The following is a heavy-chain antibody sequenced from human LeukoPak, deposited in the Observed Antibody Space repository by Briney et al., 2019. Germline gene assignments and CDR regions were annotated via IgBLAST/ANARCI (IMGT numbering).Heavy chain of an antibody. CDR2: ISSSSKI. J-gene: IGHJ5*02. V-gene: IGHV3-48*02. CDR3: ARSANPGVHDFDP. D-gene: IGHD6-6*01. Sequence: PGGSLRLSCTASGFAFSSYAMAWVRQAPGKGLEWLSYISSSSKINYADSVKGRFTISRDNVKNSLYLQMNSLRDEDTAVYYCARSANPGVHDFDPWGQGTLVTVSS. CDR1: GFAFSSYA.